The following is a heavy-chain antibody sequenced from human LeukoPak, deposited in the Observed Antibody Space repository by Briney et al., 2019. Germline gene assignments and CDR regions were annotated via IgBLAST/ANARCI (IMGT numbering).Heavy chain of an antibody. D-gene: IGHD2-15*01. J-gene: IGHJ4*02. CDR1: GFTFSSYA. CDR3: AKDLPKRRIVVVVAATSLDY. Sequence: GGSLRLSCAASGFTFSSYAMSWVRQAPGKGLEWVSAISGSGGSTYYADSVKGRFTISRDNSKNTLYLQMNSLRAEDTAVYYCAKDLPKRRIVVVVAATSLDYWGQGTLVTVSS. V-gene: IGHV3-23*01. CDR2: ISGSGGST.